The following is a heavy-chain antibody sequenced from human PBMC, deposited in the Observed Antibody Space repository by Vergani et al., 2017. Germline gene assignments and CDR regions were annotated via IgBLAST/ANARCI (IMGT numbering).Heavy chain of an antibody. CDR3: TTDPRYCGDGSFYWLRDHHYYGMDV. D-gene: IGHD2-21*01. J-gene: IGHJ6*04. CDR1: GFSFRNAW. CDR2: IKSTFDRGTT. V-gene: IGHV3-15*07. Sequence: EVQLVESGGGIVKPGGSLRLSCVASGFSFRNAWMNWVRRTPGKGLEWVGRIKSTFDRGTTEYAAAVKGRFTISRDDSKNTLFLQMNGLKTEDIGVYYCTTDPRYCGDGSFYWLRDHHYYGMDVWGKGTTVTVSS.